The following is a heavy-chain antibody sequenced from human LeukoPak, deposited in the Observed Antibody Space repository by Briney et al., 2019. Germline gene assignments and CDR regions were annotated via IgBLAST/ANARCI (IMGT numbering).Heavy chain of an antibody. CDR2: INHSGST. J-gene: IGHJ1*01. CDR1: GGSFSGYY. D-gene: IGHD6-13*01. V-gene: IGHV4-34*01. CDR3: ARRLAAAGRGYFQH. Sequence: SVTLSLTCAVYGGSFSGYYWSWLRQPPGKGLEWIGEINHSGSTNYNPSLKSRVTISVDTSKNQFSLKLSSVTAADTAVYYCARRLAAAGRGYFQHGGQGTLVTVSS.